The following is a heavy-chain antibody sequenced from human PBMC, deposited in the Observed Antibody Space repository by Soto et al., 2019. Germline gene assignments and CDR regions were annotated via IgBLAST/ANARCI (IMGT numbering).Heavy chain of an antibody. CDR1: GFTFSSYA. CDR2: ISGSGGST. Sequence: PGGSLRLSCAASGFTFSSYAMSWVRQAPGKGLEWVSAISGSGGSTYYADSVKGRFTISRDNSKNTLYLQMNSLRAEDTAVYYCAKDQMDAQLGYDYYYGMDVWGQGTTVTVSS. CDR3: AKDQMDAQLGYDYYYGMDV. J-gene: IGHJ6*02. V-gene: IGHV3-23*01. D-gene: IGHD6-6*01.